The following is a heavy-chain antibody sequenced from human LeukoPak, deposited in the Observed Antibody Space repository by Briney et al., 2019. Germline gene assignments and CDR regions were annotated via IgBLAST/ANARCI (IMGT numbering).Heavy chain of an antibody. CDR1: GFTFSNAW. D-gene: IGHD3-10*01. CDR3: TTGYYYGSGSYYNFDY. V-gene: IGHV3-15*01. Sequence: GGSLRLSCAAAGFTFSNAWMSWVRQAPRKGLEWVGRIKSKTDGGTTDYAAPVKGRFTISRDDSKNTLYLQMNSLKTEDTAVYYCTTGYYYGSGSYYNFDYWGQGTLVTVSS. CDR2: IKSKTDGGTT. J-gene: IGHJ4*02.